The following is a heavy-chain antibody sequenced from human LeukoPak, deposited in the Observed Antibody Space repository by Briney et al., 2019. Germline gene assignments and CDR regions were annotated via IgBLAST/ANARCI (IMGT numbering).Heavy chain of an antibody. CDR2: INPNSGGT. D-gene: IGHD5-18*01. Sequence: ASVKVSCKASGYTXTGYYMHWVRQAPGQGLEWMGWINPNSGGTNYAQKFQGRVTMTRDTSISTAYMELSRLRSDDTAVYYCAREEGNSYGYGGFDYWGQGTLVTVSS. J-gene: IGHJ4*02. V-gene: IGHV1-2*02. CDR3: AREEGNSYGYGGFDY. CDR1: GYTXTGYY.